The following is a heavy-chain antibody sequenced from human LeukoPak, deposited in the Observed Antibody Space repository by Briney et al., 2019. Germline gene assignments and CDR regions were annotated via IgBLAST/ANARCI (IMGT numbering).Heavy chain of an antibody. J-gene: IGHJ6*03. CDR2: INHSGST. Sequence: SETLSLTCAVYGGSFSGYYWSWIRQPPGKGLEWIGEINHSGSTNYNPSLKSRVTISVDTPKNQFSLKLSSVTAADTAVYYCATRPVYYYYYMDVWGKGTTVTVSS. D-gene: IGHD6-6*01. V-gene: IGHV4-34*01. CDR1: GGSFSGYY. CDR3: ATRPVYYYYYMDV.